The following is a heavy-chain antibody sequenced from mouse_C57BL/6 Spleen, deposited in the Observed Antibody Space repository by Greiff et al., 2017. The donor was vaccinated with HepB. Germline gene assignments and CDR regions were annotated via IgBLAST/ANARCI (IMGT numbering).Heavy chain of an antibody. CDR2: ISDGGSYT. V-gene: IGHV5-4*03. CDR1: GFTFSSYA. J-gene: IGHJ2*01. CDR3: ARAPDSSGYGYFDY. D-gene: IGHD3-2*02. Sequence: EVKLVESGGGLVKPGGSLKLSCAASGFTFSSYAMSWVRQTPEKRLEWVATISDGGSYTYYPDNVKGRFTISRDKAKNNLYLQMSHLKSEDTAMYYCARAPDSSGYGYFDYWGQGTTLTVSS.